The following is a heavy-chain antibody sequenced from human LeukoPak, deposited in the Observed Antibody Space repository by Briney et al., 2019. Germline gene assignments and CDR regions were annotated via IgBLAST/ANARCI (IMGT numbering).Heavy chain of an antibody. CDR1: GFSFTNAL. D-gene: IGHD3-3*01. CDR3: TTDFSHFDFSSGYYSY. V-gene: IGHV3-15*01. J-gene: IGHJ4*02. Sequence: PGGSLRLSCAASGFSFTNALMVWVRQAPGKGLGWGGRIKSNIDGGTTDFDAPVKGRFTISRDDLTNTLYLQMNSLKTEDTGVYYCTTDFSHFDFSSGYYSYWGQGTLVTVSS. CDR2: IKSNIDGGTT.